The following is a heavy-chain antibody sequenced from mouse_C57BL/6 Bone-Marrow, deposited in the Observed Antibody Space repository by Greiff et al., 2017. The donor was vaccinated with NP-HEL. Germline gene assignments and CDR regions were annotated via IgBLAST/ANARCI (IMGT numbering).Heavy chain of an antibody. Sequence: QVQLQQPGAELVRPGTSVKLSCKASGYTFTSYWMHWVKQRPGQGLEWIGVIDPSDSYTNYNQKFKGKATLTVDTSSRTAYMQLSSLTSEDPAVYYCASGVDYYGSVYYLDYWGQGTTLTVSA. CDR1: GYTFTSYW. D-gene: IGHD1-1*01. J-gene: IGHJ2*01. V-gene: IGHV1-59*01. CDR2: IDPSDSYT. CDR3: ASGVDYYGSVYYLDY.